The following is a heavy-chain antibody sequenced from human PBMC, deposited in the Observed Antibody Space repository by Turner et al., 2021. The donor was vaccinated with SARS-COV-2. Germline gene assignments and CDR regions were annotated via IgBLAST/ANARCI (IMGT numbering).Heavy chain of an antibody. CDR1: GLTLNNAW. CDR3: SKDIGDYGGGY. D-gene: IGHD3-16*01. CDR2: IKCKSDGWTT. J-gene: IGHJ4*02. Sequence: GSLRLSCAASGLTLNNAWMNWVRQAPGKGLEWVGRIKCKSDGWTTDYAAPVKGRFTVSRDDSKNTLYLQMNSLKIEDTAIYYCSKDIGDYGGGYWGQGTLVTVSS. V-gene: IGHV3-15*01.